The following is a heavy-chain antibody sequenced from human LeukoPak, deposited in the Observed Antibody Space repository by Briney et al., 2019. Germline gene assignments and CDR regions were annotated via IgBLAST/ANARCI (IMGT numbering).Heavy chain of an antibody. CDR3: ARDVGGYGAYCGGDCPYYFDY. CDR2: ISAYNGNT. V-gene: IGHV1-18*01. J-gene: IGHJ4*02. Sequence: GASVKVSCKASGYTFTSYGISWVRQAPGQGLEWTGWISAYNGNTNYAQKLQGRVTMTTDTSTSTAYMELRSLRSDDTAVYYCARDVGGYGAYCGGDCPYYFDYWGQGTLVTVSS. CDR1: GYTFTSYG. D-gene: IGHD2-21*02.